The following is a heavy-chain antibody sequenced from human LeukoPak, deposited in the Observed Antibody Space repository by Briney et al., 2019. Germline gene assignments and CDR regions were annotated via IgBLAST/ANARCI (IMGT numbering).Heavy chain of an antibody. Sequence: PGGSLSLSCAPPGFTFSSYATSWVRHAPGKGLEWVSALSGSGGSTYYADSVKGRFTISRDNSKNTLYLQMNSLRAEDTAVYYCAPIVVVPAAMLDYWGQGTLVTVSS. CDR2: LSGSGGST. V-gene: IGHV3-23*01. J-gene: IGHJ4*02. CDR1: GFTFSSYA. D-gene: IGHD2-2*01. CDR3: APIVVVPAAMLDY.